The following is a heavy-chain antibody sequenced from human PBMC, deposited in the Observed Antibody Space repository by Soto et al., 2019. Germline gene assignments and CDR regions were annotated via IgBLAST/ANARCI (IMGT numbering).Heavy chain of an antibody. CDR1: GYSFTTSY. Sequence: QVQLVQSGAEVKKPGASVTISCKASGYSFTTSYMHWLRQAPGQRPEWMGWINTANGNTQYSQKFQGRVTFTRDTSASKAYMELNNLISEDTAVYYCAKDPDGPRWYDWLDPWGQGTRVAVSS. D-gene: IGHD6-13*01. J-gene: IGHJ5*02. CDR3: AKDPDGPRWYDWLDP. V-gene: IGHV1-3*04. CDR2: INTANGNT.